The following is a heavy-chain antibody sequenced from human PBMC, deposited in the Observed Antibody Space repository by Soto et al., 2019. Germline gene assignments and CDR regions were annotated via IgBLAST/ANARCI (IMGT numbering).Heavy chain of an antibody. Sequence: EVQLVESGGGLVKPGGSLRLSCAASGFTFSYYSMNWVRQAPGKGLEWVSSISSSSSYISYADSVKGRFTISRDNAKKSLYVQMNSMRAEDTAVYYCARVVAYYDPYYYYGMDVWGQGTTVTVSS. CDR3: ARVVAYYDPYYYYGMDV. D-gene: IGHD3-22*01. J-gene: IGHJ6*02. V-gene: IGHV3-21*01. CDR1: GFTFSYYS. CDR2: ISSSSSYI.